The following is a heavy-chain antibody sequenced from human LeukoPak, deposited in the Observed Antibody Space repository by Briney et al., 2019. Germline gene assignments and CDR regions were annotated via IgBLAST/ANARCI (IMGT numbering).Heavy chain of an antibody. CDR2: IYSGSST. CDR1: GFTVSSYY. D-gene: IGHD2-2*01. Sequence: PGGSLRLSCAASGFTVSSYYMNWVRQAPGKGLEWVSVIYSGSSTYYADSVKGRFTISRDNSKNTLYLQMNSLRAEDTAVYYCARAYCSSTSCYPSYYYYGMDVWGQGTTVTVPS. J-gene: IGHJ6*02. CDR3: ARAYCSSTSCYPSYYYYGMDV. V-gene: IGHV3-53*05.